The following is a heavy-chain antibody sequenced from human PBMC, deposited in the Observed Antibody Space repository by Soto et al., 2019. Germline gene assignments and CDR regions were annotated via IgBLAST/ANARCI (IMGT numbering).Heavy chain of an antibody. D-gene: IGHD6-13*01. V-gene: IGHV3-21*01. CDR2: ISSSSSYI. CDR3: ARDDLLSSSFVDSFDI. Sequence: EVQLVDSGGGLVKPGGSLRLSCAASGFTFSSYSMNWVRQAPGKGLEWVSSISSSSSYIYYAASVKGRFTISRDNAKHSLYLQMNSLRAEDTAVYYCARDDLLSSSFVDSFDIWGQGTMVTVSS. J-gene: IGHJ3*02. CDR1: GFTFSSYS.